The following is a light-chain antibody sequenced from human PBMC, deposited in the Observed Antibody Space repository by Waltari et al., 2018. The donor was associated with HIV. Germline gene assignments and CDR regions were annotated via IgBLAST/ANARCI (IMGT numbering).Light chain of an antibody. CDR2: SNN. CDR1: RSNIASNS. J-gene: IGLJ3*02. Sequence: QSVLTQPPSASGTPGQRVTISCSGSRSNIASNSVNWYQQLPGTAPKLLIYSNNQRPAGVPDRFSGSKSGTSASRAISGLQSEDEADYYCAAWNDNLNGWVFGGGTKLTVL. V-gene: IGLV1-44*01. CDR3: AAWNDNLNGWV.